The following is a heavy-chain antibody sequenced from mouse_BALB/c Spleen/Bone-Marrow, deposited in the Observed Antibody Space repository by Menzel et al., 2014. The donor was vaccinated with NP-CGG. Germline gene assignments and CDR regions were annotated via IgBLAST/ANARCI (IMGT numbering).Heavy chain of an antibody. J-gene: IGHJ2*01. D-gene: IGHD4-1*01. CDR1: GFAFSSYD. CDR2: ISNGGGST. CDR3: TRHELGLFDY. V-gene: IGHV5-12-1*01. Sequence: EVHLVESGGGLVKPGGSLKLSCAASGFAFSSYDMSWVRQTPEKRLEWVAYISNGGGSTYYPDTVKGRFTISRDNAKNTLYLQRSSLKSEATAMYYCTRHELGLFDYWGQGTTLTVSS.